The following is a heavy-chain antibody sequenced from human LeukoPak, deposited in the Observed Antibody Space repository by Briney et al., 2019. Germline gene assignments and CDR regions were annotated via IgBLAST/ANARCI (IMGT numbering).Heavy chain of an antibody. CDR1: GFTFSSYS. Sequence: GGSLRLSCAASGFTFSSYSMMWVRQAPGKGLEWVSYISSSSTTIHYADSVKGRFTISRDNAKNSLYLQMNSLTADDTAVHYCVRAYHPGGWFDPWGQGTLVTVSS. V-gene: IGHV3-48*01. CDR2: ISSSSTTI. CDR3: VRAYHPGGWFDP. D-gene: IGHD2-21*01. J-gene: IGHJ5*02.